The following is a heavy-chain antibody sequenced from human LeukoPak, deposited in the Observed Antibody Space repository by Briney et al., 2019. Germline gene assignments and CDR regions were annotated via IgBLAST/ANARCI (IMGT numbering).Heavy chain of an antibody. CDR1: GYTFTSYG. J-gene: IGHJ4*02. D-gene: IGHD3-3*01. Sequence: GASVKVSCKASGYTFTSYGISWVRQAPGQGLEWMGWISAYNGNTNYAQKLQGRVTMTTDTSTSTAYVELRSLRSDDTAVYYCARGPQTYYDFWSGEDFDYWGQGTLVTVSS. V-gene: IGHV1-18*01. CDR3: ARGPQTYYDFWSGEDFDY. CDR2: ISAYNGNT.